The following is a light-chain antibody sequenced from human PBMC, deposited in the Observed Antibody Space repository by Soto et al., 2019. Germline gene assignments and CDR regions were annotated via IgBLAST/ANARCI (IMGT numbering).Light chain of an antibody. CDR2: SDN. J-gene: IGLJ3*02. CDR1: SSNIGSNT. Sequence: QTVVTQPPSASGTPGQRVTISCSGSSSNIGSNTVNWYQQLPGTAPKLLIYSDNQRPSGVPDRFSGSRSATSASLAISRLQSEDEADYYCAAWDDSLPGPMMFGGGTKLTVL. V-gene: IGLV1-44*01. CDR3: AAWDDSLPGPMM.